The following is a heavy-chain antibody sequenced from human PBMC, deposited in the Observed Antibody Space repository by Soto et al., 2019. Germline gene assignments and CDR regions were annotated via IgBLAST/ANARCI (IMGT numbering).Heavy chain of an antibody. CDR2: ISQRGSN. CDR1: GAAISSDDW. V-gene: IGHV4-4*02. Sequence: QVRLQASGPRLLMPSGTLSLNCAVSGAAISSDDWWNWVRQSPGKGLAWIGEISQRGSNLYNPSLKSRVTISRDESNHHFSLKLTSVTASDTAMYYWARDLSFNTPNDPWSFDSWCQGALVTVSS. J-gene: IGHJ4*02. D-gene: IGHD1-1*01. CDR3: ARDLSFNTPNDPWSFDS.